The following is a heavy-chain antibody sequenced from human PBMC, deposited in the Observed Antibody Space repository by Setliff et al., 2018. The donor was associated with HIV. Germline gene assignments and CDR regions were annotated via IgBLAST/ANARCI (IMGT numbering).Heavy chain of an antibody. CDR2: INPNTGGT. Sequence: ASVKVSCKASGYRFIDYYIHWVRQAPGQGLEWMGWINPNTGGTNFAQMFQGRVTMTRDTSISIAYMDLSSLGSDDTAVYYCARDKYYYGSGSFDFWGQGTRVTVSS. CDR3: ARDKYYYGSGSFDF. V-gene: IGHV1-2*02. CDR1: GYRFIDYY. D-gene: IGHD3-10*01. J-gene: IGHJ4*02.